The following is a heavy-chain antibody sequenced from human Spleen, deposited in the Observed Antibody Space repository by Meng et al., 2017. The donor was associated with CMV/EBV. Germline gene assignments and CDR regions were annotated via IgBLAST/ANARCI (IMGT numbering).Heavy chain of an antibody. D-gene: IGHD2-2*01. Sequence: SGSAFSTYWMAWVRQAPGRGLGWVANINQGGSHKYYVVSVRGRFTISRDNAKSSLYLQMNSLRATDTAVYYCARSITGPLLYNLFDPWGQGTLVTVSS. CDR3: ARSITGPLLYNLFDP. CDR2: INQGGSHK. V-gene: IGHV3-7*01. J-gene: IGHJ5*02. CDR1: GSAFSTYW.